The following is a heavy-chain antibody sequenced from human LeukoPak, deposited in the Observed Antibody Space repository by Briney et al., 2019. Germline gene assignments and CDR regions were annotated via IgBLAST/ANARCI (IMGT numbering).Heavy chain of an antibody. V-gene: IGHV3-7*01. CDR2: INPDGNEK. D-gene: IGHD2-2*01. Sequence: GGSLRLSCAASGLTFTDFWMNWVRLTPGRGLEWLANINPDGNEKYYVDSVKGRFAISRDNAKNEVYLEMNSLRGEDTGVYYCSGRDSSRSPRAYWGQGTLVSVSS. CDR3: SGRDSSRSPRAY. J-gene: IGHJ4*02. CDR1: GLTFTDFW.